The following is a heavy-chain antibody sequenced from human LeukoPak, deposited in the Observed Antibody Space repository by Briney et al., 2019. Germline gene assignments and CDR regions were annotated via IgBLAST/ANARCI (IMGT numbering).Heavy chain of an antibody. CDR2: VFYNGRT. D-gene: IGHD2-2*01. V-gene: IGHV4-59*08. Sequence: SETLSLTCSVSGASISPYYWVWIRQPPGKGLEWIGYVFYNGRTSHNPSLKSRVTISADTSKNQFSLKMNSVTAADTAVYYCARHSRSTSRNAQYYYFGMDVWGQGTTVTVSS. J-gene: IGHJ6*02. CDR3: ARHSRSTSRNAQYYYFGMDV. CDR1: GASISPYY.